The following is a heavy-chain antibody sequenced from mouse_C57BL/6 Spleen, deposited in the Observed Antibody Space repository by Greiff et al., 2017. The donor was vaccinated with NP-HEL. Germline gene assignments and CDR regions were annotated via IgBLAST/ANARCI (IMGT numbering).Heavy chain of an antibody. Sequence: EVQGVESGGDLVKPGGSLKLSCAASGFTFSSYGMSWVRQTPDKRLEWVATISSGGSYTYYPDSVKGRFTISRDNAKNTLYLQMSSLKSEDTAMYYCARRNYGSSLYWYFDVWGTGTTVTVSS. CDR1: GFTFSSYG. V-gene: IGHV5-6*01. CDR2: ISSGGSYT. CDR3: ARRNYGSSLYWYFDV. D-gene: IGHD1-1*01. J-gene: IGHJ1*03.